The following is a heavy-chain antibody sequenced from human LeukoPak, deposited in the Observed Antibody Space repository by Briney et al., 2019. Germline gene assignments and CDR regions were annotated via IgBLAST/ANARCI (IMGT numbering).Heavy chain of an antibody. J-gene: IGHJ3*02. CDR2: ISSRSSYI. CDR3: ARDQVDSYGSFDAFDI. CDR1: GFTFSSYS. D-gene: IGHD5-18*01. V-gene: IGHV3-21*01. Sequence: GGSLRLSCAASGFTFSSYSMNWLRQAPGKRLAGVSSISSRSSYIYYADSVKGRLTISRDNAKKSLYVQMNSLRAEDTAVYYCARDQVDSYGSFDAFDIWGQGTMVTVSS.